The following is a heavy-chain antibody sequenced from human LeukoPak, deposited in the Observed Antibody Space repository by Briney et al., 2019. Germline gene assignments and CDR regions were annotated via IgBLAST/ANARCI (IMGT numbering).Heavy chain of an antibody. CDR1: GFTFSSYS. D-gene: IGHD2-15*01. J-gene: IGHJ4*02. CDR3: ARRRCSGGSCYSDFDY. V-gene: IGHV3-21*04. CDR2: ISSSSSYI. Sequence: GGSLRLSCAASGFTFSSYSMNWVRQAPGKGLEWVSSISSSSSYIYYADSVKGRFTISRDNAKNSLYLQMNSLRAEDTAVYYCARRRCSGGSCYSDFDYWGQGTLVTVSS.